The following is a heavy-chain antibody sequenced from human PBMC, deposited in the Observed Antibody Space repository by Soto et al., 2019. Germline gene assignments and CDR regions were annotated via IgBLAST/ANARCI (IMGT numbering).Heavy chain of an antibody. Sequence: GGSLRLSCAASGFTFSSYSMNWVRQAPGKGLEWVSSISSSSSYIYYADSVKGRFTISEDNAKNSLYLQMNSLRAEDTAWYYCAALNDGYSGYDAEYYYGMDVWGQGTTVTVSS. CDR3: AALNDGYSGYDAEYYYGMDV. CDR2: ISSSSSYI. V-gene: IGHV3-21*01. J-gene: IGHJ6*02. CDR1: GFTFSSYS. D-gene: IGHD5-12*01.